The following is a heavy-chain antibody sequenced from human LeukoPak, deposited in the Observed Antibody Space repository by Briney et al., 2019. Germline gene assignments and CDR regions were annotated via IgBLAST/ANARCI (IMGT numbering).Heavy chain of an antibody. Sequence: GGSLRLSCAASGFTFSSYGMHWVRQAPGKGLEWVAVIWYDGSNKYYADSVKGRFTISRDNSKNTLYLQMNSLGAEDTAVYYCARDLLAGQFDYWGQGTLVTVSS. J-gene: IGHJ4*02. CDR1: GFTFSSYG. V-gene: IGHV3-33*01. CDR3: ARDLLAGQFDY. D-gene: IGHD3-9*01. CDR2: IWYDGSNK.